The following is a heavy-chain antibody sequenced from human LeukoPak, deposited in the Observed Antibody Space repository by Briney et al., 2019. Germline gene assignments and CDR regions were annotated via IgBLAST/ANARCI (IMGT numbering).Heavy chain of an antibody. CDR3: SRVFIAAATGEEYYFDY. J-gene: IGHJ4*02. D-gene: IGHD6-25*01. Sequence: GGSLRLSCAASGFTFSDAWMSWVRQAPGKGLDWVSSINGNGDSTYYADSVQSRFTISRDNSKKTLYLQMNSLRAEDTAVYYCSRVFIAAATGEEYYFDYWGQGSLVTVSS. V-gene: IGHV3-23*01. CDR2: INGNGDST. CDR1: GFTFSDAW.